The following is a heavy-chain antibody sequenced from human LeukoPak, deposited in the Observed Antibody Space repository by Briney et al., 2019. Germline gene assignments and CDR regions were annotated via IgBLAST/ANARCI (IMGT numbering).Heavy chain of an antibody. J-gene: IGHJ5*02. CDR2: IYSGGST. Sequence: GGSLRLSCAASGFIVSSNYMSWVRQAPGKGLEWVSIIYSGGSTYYADSVKGRFTISRDSAENSLYLQMNDLRAEDTAVYYCARDPGFSHWGQGTLVTVSS. CDR1: GFIVSSNY. V-gene: IGHV3-53*01. CDR3: ARDPGFSH.